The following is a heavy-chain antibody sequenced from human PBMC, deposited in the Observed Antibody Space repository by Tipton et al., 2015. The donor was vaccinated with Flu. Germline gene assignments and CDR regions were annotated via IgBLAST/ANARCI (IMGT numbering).Heavy chain of an antibody. V-gene: IGHV1-2*02. CDR2: IIPNSGGT. Sequence: QSGPEVRKPGASVKVSCKASGYTFTGYYMHWVRQAPGQGLEWMGWIIPNSGGTNYAQKFQGRVTMTRDTSISTAYMELSRLRSDDTAVYYCARVREADYAYGMDVWGQGTTVTVSS. CDR3: ARVREADYAYGMDV. CDR1: GYTFTGYY. D-gene: IGHD3-16*01. J-gene: IGHJ6*02.